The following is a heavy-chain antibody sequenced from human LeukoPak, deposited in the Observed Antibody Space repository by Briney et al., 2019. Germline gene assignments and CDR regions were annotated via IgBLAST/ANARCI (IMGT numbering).Heavy chain of an antibody. D-gene: IGHD2-2*01. Sequence: SETLSLTCTVSGGSISGYYWSWIRQPPGKGLEWIGYIYYSGSTYYNPSLKSRVTISVDTSKNQFSLKLSSVTAADTAVYYCARSISFYCSSTSCYPDYWGQGTLVTVSS. V-gene: IGHV4-30-4*08. CDR2: IYYSGST. CDR1: GGSISGYY. CDR3: ARSISFYCSSTSCYPDY. J-gene: IGHJ4*02.